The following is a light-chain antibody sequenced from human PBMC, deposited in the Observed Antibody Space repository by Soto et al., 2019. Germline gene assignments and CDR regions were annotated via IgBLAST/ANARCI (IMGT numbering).Light chain of an antibody. J-gene: IGKJ4*01. V-gene: IGKV1-39*01. Sequence: DIQMTQSPSSLSASVGDRVTITCRASQSISSSLNWYQQKPGKAPKLLIYAASSLQSGVPSRFSGSGSGTDFSLTITSLQPEDIGTYYCQQYDNLPSFGGGTKVDIK. CDR2: AAS. CDR3: QQYDNLPS. CDR1: QSISSS.